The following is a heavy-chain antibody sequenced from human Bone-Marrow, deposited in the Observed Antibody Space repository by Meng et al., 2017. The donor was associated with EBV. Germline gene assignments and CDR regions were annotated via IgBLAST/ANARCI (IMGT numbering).Heavy chain of an antibody. CDR3: AKSRSSTPGIVDD. Sequence: QVQRQESGPGLVKPSETLSLTCVVSGVSVNSGTYHWSWIRQSPGKGLEWIGYIYDTGTTIYNPSLNSRVTILLETSKNQFSLRLHSVTTADTAVYYCAKSRSSTPGIVDDWGQGTLVTVSS. J-gene: IGHJ4*02. D-gene: IGHD2/OR15-2a*01. CDR2: IYDTGTT. CDR1: GVSVNSGTYH. V-gene: IGHV4-61*01.